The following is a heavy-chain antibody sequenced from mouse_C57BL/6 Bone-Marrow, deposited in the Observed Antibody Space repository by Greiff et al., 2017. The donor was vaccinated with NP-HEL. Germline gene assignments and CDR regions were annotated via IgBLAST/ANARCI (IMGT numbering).Heavy chain of an antibody. D-gene: IGHD2-4*01. J-gene: IGHJ2*01. CDR1: GYTFTSYW. CDR2: IYPSDSET. Sequence: QVQLQQPGAELVRPGSSVKLSCKASGYTFTSYWMDWVKQRPGQGLEWIGNIYPSDSETHYNQKFKDKATLTVDKSSSTAYMQLSSLTSEDSAVYYCARSRDYDYDGGFDYWGQGTTLTVSS. CDR3: ARSRDYDYDGGFDY. V-gene: IGHV1-61*01.